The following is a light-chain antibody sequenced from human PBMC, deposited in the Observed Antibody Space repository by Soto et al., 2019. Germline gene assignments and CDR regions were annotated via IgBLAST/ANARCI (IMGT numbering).Light chain of an antibody. Sequence: DMQMTQSPSSLSASVGDRVTITCRSSQSISSYLNWYQQRPGKAPKLLIYAESSLQSGVPSRFSGSGSGKDFTLTISTLQPEDFATYYGQQSYSTHLTFAQRT. CDR2: AES. CDR3: QQSYSTHLT. CDR1: QSISSY. V-gene: IGKV1-39*01. J-gene: IGKJ1*01.